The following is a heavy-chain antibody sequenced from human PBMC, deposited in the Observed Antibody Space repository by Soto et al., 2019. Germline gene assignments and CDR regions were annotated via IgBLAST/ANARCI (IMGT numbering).Heavy chain of an antibody. CDR3: ARDTSSWSTGHYYGMDV. J-gene: IGHJ6*02. D-gene: IGHD6-13*01. Sequence: GGSLRLSCAASGFTFSSYDMHWVRQATGKGLEWVSAIGTAGDTYYPGSVKGRFTISRENAKNSLYLQMNSLRAGDTAVYYCARDTSSWSTGHYYGMDVWGQGTTVTVSS. V-gene: IGHV3-13*01. CDR1: GFTFSSYD. CDR2: IGTAGDT.